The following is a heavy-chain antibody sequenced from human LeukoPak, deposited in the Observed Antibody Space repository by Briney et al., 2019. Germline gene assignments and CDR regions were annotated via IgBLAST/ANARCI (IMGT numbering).Heavy chain of an antibody. Sequence: ASVKVSCKASGYTFTGYYMHWVRQAPGQGLEWMGWINPNSGGTNYAQKFQGRVTMTTDTSTSTAYMELRSLRSDDTAVYYCARVGVGVTSHLYYYYMDVWGKGTTVTISS. V-gene: IGHV1-2*02. CDR2: INPNSGGT. CDR1: GYTFTGYY. D-gene: IGHD2-21*02. CDR3: ARVGVGVTSHLYYYYMDV. J-gene: IGHJ6*03.